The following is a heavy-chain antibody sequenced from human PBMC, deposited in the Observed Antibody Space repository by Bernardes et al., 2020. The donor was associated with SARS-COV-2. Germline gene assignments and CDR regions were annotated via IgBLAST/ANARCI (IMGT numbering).Heavy chain of an antibody. CDR1: GFIFHTHA. V-gene: IGHV3-30*12. Sequence: GGSLRLSCAASGFIFHTHAMHWVRQAPGKGLEWVAFIWFDGSNKYYADSVAGRFTISRDNSKNTVYLQMNSLRAEDTAVYYCARDPPGSNYALNIWGQGTMVTVSS. CDR2: IWFDGSNK. D-gene: IGHD3-10*01. CDR3: ARDPPGSNYALNI. J-gene: IGHJ3*02.